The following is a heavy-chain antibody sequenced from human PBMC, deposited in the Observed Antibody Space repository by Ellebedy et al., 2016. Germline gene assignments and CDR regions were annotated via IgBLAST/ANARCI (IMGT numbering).Heavy chain of an antibody. CDR3: ARIGSYGYDYYYGMDV. V-gene: IGHV2-70*01. CDR1: GFSLSTSGMC. Sequence: SGPTLVKPPQTLTLTCTFSGFSLSTSGMCVSWIRQPPGKALEWLALIDWDDDKYYSTSLKTRLTISKDTSKNQVVLTMTNMDPVDTATYYCARIGSYGYDYYYGMDVWGQGTTVTVSS. D-gene: IGHD5-18*01. J-gene: IGHJ6*02. CDR2: IDWDDDK.